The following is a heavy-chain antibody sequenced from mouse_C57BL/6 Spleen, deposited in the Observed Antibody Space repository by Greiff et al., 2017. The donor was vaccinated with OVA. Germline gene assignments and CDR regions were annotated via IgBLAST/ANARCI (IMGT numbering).Heavy chain of an antibody. J-gene: IGHJ1*03. CDR2: IDPSDSET. CDR3: AREITTVVSWYFDV. CDR1: GYTFTSYW. V-gene: IGHV1-52*01. Sequence: VQLQQPGAELVRPGSSVKLSCKASGYTFTSYWMHWVKQRPIQGLEWIGNIDPSDSETHYNQKFKDKATLTVDKSSSTAYMQLSSLTSEDSAVYYCAREITTVVSWYFDVWGTGTTVTVSS. D-gene: IGHD1-1*01.